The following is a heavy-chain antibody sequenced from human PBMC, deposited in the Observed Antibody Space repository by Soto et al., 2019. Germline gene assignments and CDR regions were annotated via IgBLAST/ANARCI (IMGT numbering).Heavy chain of an antibody. Sequence: EVQLVESGGGLVQPGGSLRLSCAASGFAFSTKWMHWVRQGPGKGLVWVSRINIDGTTTNYADSVKGRFTISRDNAKNMLYLQMERLRAEDTAVYYCARIPYSDTDPCPWGQGTLVTVSS. CDR3: ARIPYSDTDPCP. D-gene: IGHD1-26*01. CDR1: GFAFSTKW. CDR2: INIDGTTT. J-gene: IGHJ5*02. V-gene: IGHV3-74*01.